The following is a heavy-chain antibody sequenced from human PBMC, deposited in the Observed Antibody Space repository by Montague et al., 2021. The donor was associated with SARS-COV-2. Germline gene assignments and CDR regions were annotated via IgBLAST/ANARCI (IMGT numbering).Heavy chain of an antibody. Sequence: SRSLSLSASGFTFSSYAMHWVRQAPGKGLEWVAVISYDGSNKYYADSVKGRFTISRDNSKNTLYLQMNSLRAEDTAVYYCAREDPSFDAFDIWGQGTMVTVSS. J-gene: IGHJ3*02. CDR2: ISYDGSNK. V-gene: IGHV3-30-3*01. CDR3: AREDPSFDAFDI. CDR1: GFTFSSYA.